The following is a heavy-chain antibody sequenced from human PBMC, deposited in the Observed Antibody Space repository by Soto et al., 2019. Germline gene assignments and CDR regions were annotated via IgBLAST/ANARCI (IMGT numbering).Heavy chain of an antibody. CDR3: AKDDFWSGYSL. V-gene: IGHV3-23*01. CDR1: GFTFSSYA. J-gene: IGHJ4*02. D-gene: IGHD3-3*01. Sequence: PGGSLRLSCAASGFTFSSYAMSWVRQAPGKGLEWVSGISASDGRTYYADSVKGRFTISRDNSNTLYLQMNSLRAEDTAVYYCAKDDFWSGYSLWGQGTLVTVYS. CDR2: ISASDGRT.